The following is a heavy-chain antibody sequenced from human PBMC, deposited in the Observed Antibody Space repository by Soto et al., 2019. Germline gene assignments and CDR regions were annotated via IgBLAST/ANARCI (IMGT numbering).Heavy chain of an antibody. V-gene: IGHV3-48*01. CDR2: ISSSSSII. CDR3: GRPRSTGDFDR. CDR1: GFTFSTYS. D-gene: IGHD4-17*01. J-gene: IGHJ3*02. Sequence: HPGGSLRLSCAASGFTFSTYSMNWVRQAPGKGLEWVSSISSSSSIIYYADSVEGRFTISRDNAKNSLYLQMNSLRAEDTAVYYCGRPRSTGDFDRWGQGTMDKVSS.